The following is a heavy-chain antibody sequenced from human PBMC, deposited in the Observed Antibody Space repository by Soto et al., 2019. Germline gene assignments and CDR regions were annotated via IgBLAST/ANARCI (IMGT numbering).Heavy chain of an antibody. CDR3: ARDGGTNGMDV. J-gene: IGHJ6*02. D-gene: IGHD3-3*01. Sequence: SETLSLTCTVSGGSISSYYWSWIRQPPGKGLEWIGYIFYSGSTNYNPSLKSRVTISVDTSKNLFSLKLSSVTAADTAVYYCARDGGTNGMDVWGQGTTVTVSS. CDR1: GGSISSYY. CDR2: IFYSGST. V-gene: IGHV4-59*01.